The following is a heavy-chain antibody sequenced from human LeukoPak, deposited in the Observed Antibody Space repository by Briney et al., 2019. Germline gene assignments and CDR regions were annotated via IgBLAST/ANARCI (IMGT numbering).Heavy chain of an antibody. V-gene: IGHV3-48*01. CDR2: ISSSSSTI. Sequence: GGSLRLSCAASGFTFSSYSMNWVRQAPGKGLEWVSYISSSSSTIYYADSVKGRFTISRDNAKNSLYLQMNSLRAEDTAVYYCARESGPEPTFVSYWGQGTLVTVSS. D-gene: IGHD1-14*01. J-gene: IGHJ4*02. CDR1: GFTFSSYS. CDR3: ARESGPEPTFVSY.